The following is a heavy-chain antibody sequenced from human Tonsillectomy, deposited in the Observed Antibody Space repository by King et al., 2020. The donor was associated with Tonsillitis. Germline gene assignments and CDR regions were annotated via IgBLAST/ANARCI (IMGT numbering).Heavy chain of an antibody. CDR2: IKSKTDGGTT. CDR3: TTGLPRYDFWSGYYTFGAFDM. J-gene: IGHJ3*02. V-gene: IGHV3-15*07. D-gene: IGHD3-3*01. Sequence: VQLVESGGGLVKPGGSLRLSCAASGFTFSNAWMNWVRQAPGKGLEWVGRIKSKTDGGTTDYAAPVKGRFTISRDDSKNTLYLQMNSLKTEDTAVYYCTTGLPRYDFWSGYYTFGAFDMWGQGTMVTVFS. CDR1: GFTFSNAW.